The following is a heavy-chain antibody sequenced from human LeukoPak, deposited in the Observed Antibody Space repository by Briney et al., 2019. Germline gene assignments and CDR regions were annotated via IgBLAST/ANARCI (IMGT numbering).Heavy chain of an antibody. V-gene: IGHV4-38-2*02. CDR2: LYHSGST. Sequence: SETLSLTCAVSGYSISSGYYWGWIRQPPGKGLEWIGSLYHSGSTYYNPSLKSRVTISVDTSKNQFSLKLSSVTAADTAVYYCARDSSRTTTPAFDIWSQGTMVTVSS. CDR1: GYSISSGYY. CDR3: ARDSSRTTTPAFDI. J-gene: IGHJ3*02. D-gene: IGHD4-17*01.